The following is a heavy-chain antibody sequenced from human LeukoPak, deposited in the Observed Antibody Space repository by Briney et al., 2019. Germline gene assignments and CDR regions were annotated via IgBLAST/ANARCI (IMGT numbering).Heavy chain of an antibody. CDR3: ARAQTYGDSRLLLDY. CDR1: GFTFGNYG. CDR2: INWNGGST. Sequence: SGGSLRLSCAASGFTFGNYGMSWVRQAPGKGLEWVSGINWNGGSTGYADSVEGRFTISRDNAKNSQYLQMNSLSVKDTALYYCARAQTYGDSRLLLDYWGQGTLVTVSS. J-gene: IGHJ4*02. D-gene: IGHD4-17*01. V-gene: IGHV3-20*04.